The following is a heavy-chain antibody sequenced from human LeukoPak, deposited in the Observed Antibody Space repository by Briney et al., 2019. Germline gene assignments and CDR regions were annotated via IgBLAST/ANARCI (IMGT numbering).Heavy chain of an antibody. D-gene: IGHD3-3*01. Sequence: GGSLRLSCVTSGFTFNQYGMHWVRQAPGKGLEWVSHIRYDGSDKHYAESVKGRFTISRDDSKNTLYLQMSSLRAEDTAVYYCARDWDYNFWSNYDHWGQGNLVTVSS. CDR1: GFTFNQYG. V-gene: IGHV3-30*02. CDR2: IRYDGSDK. J-gene: IGHJ4*02. CDR3: ARDWDYNFWSNYDH.